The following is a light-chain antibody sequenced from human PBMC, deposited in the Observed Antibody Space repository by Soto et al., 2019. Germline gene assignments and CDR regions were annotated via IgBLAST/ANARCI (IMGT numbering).Light chain of an antibody. J-gene: IGKJ2*01. CDR3: QQLNSYPPT. CDR2: AAS. V-gene: IGKV1-9*01. CDR1: QGISSY. Sequence: IQLTQSPSSLSASVGDRVTITCRASQGISSYLAWYQQKPGKAPKFLIYAASTSQRGVPSRFSGSGSGTDFTLTISSLQPEDFATYFCQQLNSYPPTFGQGTELEIK.